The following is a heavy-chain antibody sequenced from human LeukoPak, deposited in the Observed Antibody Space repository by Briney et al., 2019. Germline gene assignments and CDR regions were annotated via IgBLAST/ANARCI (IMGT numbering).Heavy chain of an antibody. CDR1: GFTFSNHA. D-gene: IGHD1-26*01. V-gene: IGHV3-13*01. Sequence: GGSLRLSCATSGFTFSNHAMHWVRQATGEGLEWVSAIGIAGDTFYPGSVKGRFTISRENAKNSLSLQINSLKAEDTAVYYCVRQQTSHGNFDYWGQGTLVTVSS. J-gene: IGHJ4*02. CDR2: IGIAGDT. CDR3: VRQQTSHGNFDY.